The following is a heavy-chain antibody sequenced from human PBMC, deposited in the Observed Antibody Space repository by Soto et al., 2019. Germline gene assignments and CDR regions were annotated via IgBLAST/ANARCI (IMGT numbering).Heavy chain of an antibody. D-gene: IGHD6-19*01. CDR1: GYTFTSYG. CDR3: ARDHGRYSSALWFDP. J-gene: IGHJ5*02. V-gene: IGHV1-18*01. CDR2: ISAYNGNT. Sequence: QVQLVQSGAEVKKPGASVKVSCKASGYTFTSYGISWVRQAPGQGLEWMGWISAYNGNTNYAQKLQGRVTMTTDTSTSTAYIELRSLRSDDTAVYYCARDHGRYSSALWFDPWGQGTLVTVSS.